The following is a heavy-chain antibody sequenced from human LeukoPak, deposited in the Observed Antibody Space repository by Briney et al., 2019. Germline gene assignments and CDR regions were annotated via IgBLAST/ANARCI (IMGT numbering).Heavy chain of an antibody. CDR1: GGTFSSYA. CDR2: IIPIFGTA. Sequence: SVKVSCEASGGTFSSYAISWVRQAPGQGLEWMGGIIPIFGTANYAQKFQGRVTITADESTSTAYMELSSLRSEDTAVYYCARDRYCSGGSCYPVSGYWGQGTLVTVSS. CDR3: ARDRYCSGGSCYPVSGY. D-gene: IGHD2-15*01. V-gene: IGHV1-69*13. J-gene: IGHJ4*02.